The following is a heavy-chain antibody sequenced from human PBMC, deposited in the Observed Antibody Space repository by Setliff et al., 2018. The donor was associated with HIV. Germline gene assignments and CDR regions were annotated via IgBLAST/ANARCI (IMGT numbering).Heavy chain of an antibody. D-gene: IGHD3-16*02. J-gene: IGHJ4*02. Sequence: SETLSLTCAVYGGSFSGYYWSWIRQPPGKGLEWIGEINHSGSTNYNPSLKSRVTISVDTSKNQFSLKLSSVTAADTAVYYCARTFYDYVWGSYRSRTGFDYWGQGTLVTVS. CDR1: GGSFSGYY. CDR3: ARTFYDYVWGSYRSRTGFDY. V-gene: IGHV4-34*01. CDR2: INHSGST.